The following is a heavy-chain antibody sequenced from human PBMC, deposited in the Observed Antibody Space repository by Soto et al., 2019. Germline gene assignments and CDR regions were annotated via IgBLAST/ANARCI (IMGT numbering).Heavy chain of an antibody. CDR2: ISGSGGST. V-gene: IGHV3-23*01. CDR1: GFTFSSYA. D-gene: IGHD6-19*01. CDR3: AKGVSSGWTYNWFDP. Sequence: GGSLRLSCAASGFTFSSYAMSWVRQAPGKGLEWVSAISGSGGSTYYADSVKGRFTISRDNSKNTLYLQMNSLRAEDTAVYYCAKGVSSGWTYNWFDPWGQGTLVTVSS. J-gene: IGHJ5*02.